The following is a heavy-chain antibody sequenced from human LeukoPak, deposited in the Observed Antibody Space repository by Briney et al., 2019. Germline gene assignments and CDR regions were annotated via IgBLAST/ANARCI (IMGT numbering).Heavy chain of an antibody. CDR2: ISGSGGST. CDR3: AKPMRSLTTVTTPALFGY. V-gene: IGHV3-23*01. CDR1: GFTFSSYA. Sequence: GRSLRLSCAASGFTFSSYAMSWVRQAPGKGLEWVSAISGSGGSTYYADSVKGRFTISRDNSKNTLYLQMNSLRAEDTAVYYCAKPMRSLTTVTTPALFGYWGQGTLVTVSS. J-gene: IGHJ4*02. D-gene: IGHD4-17*01.